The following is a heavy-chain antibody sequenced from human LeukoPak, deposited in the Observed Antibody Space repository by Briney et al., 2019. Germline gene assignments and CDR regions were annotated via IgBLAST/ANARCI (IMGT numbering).Heavy chain of an antibody. CDR3: ARGDSTGSGSSAFFQH. V-gene: IGHV3-7*01. Sequence: GGSLRLSCAASGFTFSSYWMSWVRQAPGKGLEWVANIKQDGSEKYYVDSVKGRFTISRDNAKNSLYLQMNSLRAEDTAVYYCARGDSTGSGSSAFFQHWGQGTLVTVSS. CDR2: IKQDGSEK. CDR1: GFTFSSYW. D-gene: IGHD3-10*01. J-gene: IGHJ1*01.